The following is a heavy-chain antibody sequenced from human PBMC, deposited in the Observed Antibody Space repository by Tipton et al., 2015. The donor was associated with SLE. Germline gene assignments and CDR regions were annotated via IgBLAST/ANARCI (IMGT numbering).Heavy chain of an antibody. V-gene: IGHV4-39*01. D-gene: IGHD1-14*01. CDR3: ARHPSIPGRFDP. CDR2: IYYSGRT. Sequence: LSLTCTVSGGSISSSSYYWGWIRLHPGKGLEWIGSIYYSGRTYYNPSLKSRVTISVGTSKNQFSLKLSSVTAADTAVYYCARHPSIPGRFDPWGQGTLVTVSS. J-gene: IGHJ5*02. CDR1: GGSISSSSYY.